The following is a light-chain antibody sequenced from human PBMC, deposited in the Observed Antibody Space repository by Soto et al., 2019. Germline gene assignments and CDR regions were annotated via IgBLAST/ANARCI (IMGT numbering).Light chain of an antibody. Sequence: QSALTQPGSVSGSPGQSITISCTGTSSDVGGYNYVSWYQQHPGKAPKLMIYEVSNRPSGVSNRFSGSKSGNTASLTISGLQAEDEADYYCSSYTGSSTYVFGTGTKVTVL. CDR1: SSDVGGYNY. CDR2: EVS. CDR3: SSYTGSSTYV. J-gene: IGLJ1*01. V-gene: IGLV2-14*01.